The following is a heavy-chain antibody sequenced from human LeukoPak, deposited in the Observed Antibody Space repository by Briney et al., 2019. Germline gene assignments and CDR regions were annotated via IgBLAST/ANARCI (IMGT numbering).Heavy chain of an antibody. CDR3: ARYYDYVWGSPRPNYFDY. CDR2: ISGSGGTT. CDR1: GFTFNNYA. J-gene: IGHJ4*02. D-gene: IGHD3-16*01. V-gene: IGHV3-23*01. Sequence: GGSLRLSCAASGFTFNNYAMSWVRQAPGKVLEWVSLISGSGGTTHSADSVKGRFTISRDNSRKMLYLQMNSLRAEDTAVYYCARYYDYVWGSPRPNYFDYWGQRTLVTVSS.